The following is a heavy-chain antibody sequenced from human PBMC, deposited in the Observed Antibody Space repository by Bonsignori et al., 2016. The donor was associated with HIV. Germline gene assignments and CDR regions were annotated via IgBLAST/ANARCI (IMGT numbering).Heavy chain of an antibody. J-gene: IGHJ5*02. V-gene: IGHV4-39*07. CDR3: ARVVPPRGSYRWFDP. Sequence: RQAPGKGLEWIAIIYYSGTAYYNPSLKSRVSISVETSKNQFSLRVNSVTAADTAVYYCARVVPPRGSYRWFDPWGQGTLVTVSS. CDR2: IYYSGTA. D-gene: IGHD3-16*01.